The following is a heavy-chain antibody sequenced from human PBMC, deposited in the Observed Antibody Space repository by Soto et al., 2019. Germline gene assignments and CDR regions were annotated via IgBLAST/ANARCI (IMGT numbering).Heavy chain of an antibody. D-gene: IGHD2-15*01. Sequence: QVQLVQSGAEVKKPGASVKVSCKASGYTFTSDAMHWVRQAPGQRLEWMGWINAGNGNTKYSQKFQGRVTITRDTSASTAYMELSSLRSEATAVYYCARVRMSALGYGMDVWGQGTTVTVSS. V-gene: IGHV1-3*01. J-gene: IGHJ6*02. CDR3: ARVRMSALGYGMDV. CDR1: GYTFTSDA. CDR2: INAGNGNT.